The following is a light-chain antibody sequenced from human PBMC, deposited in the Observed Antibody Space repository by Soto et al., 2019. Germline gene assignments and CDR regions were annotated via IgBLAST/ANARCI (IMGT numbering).Light chain of an antibody. CDR3: SSYTSSSTS. Sequence: QSVLTQPASVSGSPGQSITISCTGTSSDVGGYNCVSWYQQHPGKAPKLVIYDVSNRPAGVPHRFSGSKSGNTASLTNSGLQDEDEADYNCSSYTSSSTSFGGGTKLTVL. CDR1: SSDVGGYNC. V-gene: IGLV2-14*01. CDR2: DVS. J-gene: IGLJ2*01.